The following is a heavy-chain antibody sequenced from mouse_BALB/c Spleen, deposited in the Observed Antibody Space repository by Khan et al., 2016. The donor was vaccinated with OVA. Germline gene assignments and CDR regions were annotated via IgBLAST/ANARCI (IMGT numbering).Heavy chain of an antibody. CDR1: GYTFTSYW. J-gene: IGHJ2*01. V-gene: IGHV1-69*02. Sequence: VQLKQSGAELVRPGASVKLSCKASGYTFTSYWINWVKQRPGQGLEWIGNIYPSDSYTNYNQKFKDKATLTVDKSSSTAYMQLSSPTSEDSAVYYCTRYDYGSSYYFDYWGQGTTLTVSS. CDR2: IYPSDSYT. D-gene: IGHD1-1*01. CDR3: TRYDYGSSYYFDY.